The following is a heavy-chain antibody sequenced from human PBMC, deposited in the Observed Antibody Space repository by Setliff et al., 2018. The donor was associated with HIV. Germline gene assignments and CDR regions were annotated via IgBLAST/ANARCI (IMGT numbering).Heavy chain of an antibody. D-gene: IGHD5-18*01. J-gene: IGHJ4*02. CDR1: GYTFTGYF. CDR3: ARLRYTTMGGLDY. V-gene: IGHV1-2*06. Sequence: GASVKVSCKASGYTFTGYFVHWVRQAPGQGLEWMGRINPNTDDTKYAEKFQGRVTMTRKTSISTAYMELSRLRSDDTAVYYCARLRYTTMGGLDYWGQGSLVTVSS. CDR2: INPNTDDT.